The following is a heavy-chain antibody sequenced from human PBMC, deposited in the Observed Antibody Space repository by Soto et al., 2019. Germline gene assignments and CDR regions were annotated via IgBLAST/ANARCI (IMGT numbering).Heavy chain of an antibody. V-gene: IGHV1-2*02. CDR3: ARCGYYGSGSYSCGMDV. J-gene: IGHJ6*02. D-gene: IGHD3-10*01. Sequence: ASVKVSCKTSGYPFTGYYMHWVRQAPGQGLEWMGWINPNSGGTNYAQKFQGRVTMTRDTSISTAYMELSRLRSDDTAVYYCARCGYYGSGSYSCGMDVWGQGTTVTVSS. CDR1: GYPFTGYY. CDR2: INPNSGGT.